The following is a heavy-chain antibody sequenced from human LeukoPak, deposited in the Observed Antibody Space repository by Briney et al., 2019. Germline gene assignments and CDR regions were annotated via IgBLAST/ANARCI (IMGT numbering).Heavy chain of an antibody. CDR2: INAGSGNT. D-gene: IGHD4-17*01. J-gene: IGHJ3*02. CDR1: GYTFTGYP. Sequence: GASVKVSCKASGYTFTGYPMHWVRQAPGQRLEWMGWINAGSGNTKYLEKFQGRVTITRDTSASTAYMELSSLRSEDTAVYYCARDGIYGDCDIWGQGTMVTVSS. V-gene: IGHV1-3*01. CDR3: ARDGIYGDCDI.